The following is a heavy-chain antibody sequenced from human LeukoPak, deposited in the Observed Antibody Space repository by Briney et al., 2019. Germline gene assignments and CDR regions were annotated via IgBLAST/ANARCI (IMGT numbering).Heavy chain of an antibody. D-gene: IGHD2-2*01. CDR1: GFTFSSYG. CDR2: ISYDGSNK. CDR3: AKSREYCSSTSCYVFRYYYYGMDV. J-gene: IGHJ6*02. Sequence: GRSLRLSCAASGFTFSSYGMHWVRLAPGKGLEWVAVISYDGSNKYYADSVKGRFTISRDNSKNTLYLQMNSLRAEDTAVYYCAKSREYCSSTSCYVFRYYYYGMDVWGQGTTVTVSS. V-gene: IGHV3-30*18.